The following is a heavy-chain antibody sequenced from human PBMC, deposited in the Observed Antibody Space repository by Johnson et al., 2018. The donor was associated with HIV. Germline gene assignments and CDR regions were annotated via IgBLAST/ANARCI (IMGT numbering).Heavy chain of an antibody. J-gene: IGHJ3*02. V-gene: IGHV3-33*03. D-gene: IGHD3-3*01. CDR2: IWYDGSNK. Sequence: QVQLVESGGGLIQPGGSLRLSCAASGFTFSSYGMHWVRQAPGKGLEWVAVIWYDGSNKYYADSVKGRFTISRDNAKSSLYLQMNSLRAEDTALYYCVRAQFLEWLFFDAFDIWGQGTVVTVSS. CDR1: GFTFSSYG. CDR3: VRAQFLEWLFFDAFDI.